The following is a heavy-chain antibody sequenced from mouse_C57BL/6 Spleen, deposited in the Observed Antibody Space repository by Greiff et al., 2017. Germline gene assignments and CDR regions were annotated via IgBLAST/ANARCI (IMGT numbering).Heavy chain of an antibody. J-gene: IGHJ1*03. CDR2: ISSGGSYT. CDR3: ASHSRDGYGGDWYFDV. Sequence: EVQRVESGGDLVKPGGSLKLSCAASGFTFSSYGMSWVRQTPDKRLEWVATISSGGSYTYYPDSVKGRFTISGDNAKNTLYLQLSSLKSEDTAMYYCASHSRDGYGGDWYFDVWGTGTTVTVSS. V-gene: IGHV5-6*01. CDR1: GFTFSSYG. D-gene: IGHD2-3*01.